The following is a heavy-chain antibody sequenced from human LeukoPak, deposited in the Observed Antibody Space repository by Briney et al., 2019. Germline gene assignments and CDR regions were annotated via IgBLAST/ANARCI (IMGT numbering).Heavy chain of an antibody. J-gene: IGHJ4*02. CDR3: ARDDDYGDYFADY. V-gene: IGHV3-48*03. Sequence: GGSLRLSCAASGFTFSNYEMNWVRQAPGKGLEWVSYISSSGSTIYYADSVKGRFTISRDNAKNSLYLQMNSLRAGDTAVYYCARDDDYGDYFADYWGQGTLVTVSS. CDR2: ISSSGSTI. D-gene: IGHD4-17*01. CDR1: GFTFSNYE.